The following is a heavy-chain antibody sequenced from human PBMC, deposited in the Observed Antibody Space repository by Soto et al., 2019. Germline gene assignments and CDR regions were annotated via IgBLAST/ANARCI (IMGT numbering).Heavy chain of an antibody. Sequence: SVKVSCKASGGTFSSYAISWVRQAPGQGLEWMGGIIPIFGTANYAQKFQGRVTITADESTSTAYMELSSLRSEDTAVYYCARLAAPPPYYYYGMDVWGQGTTVTVSS. CDR1: GGTFSSYA. V-gene: IGHV1-69*13. CDR2: IIPIFGTA. CDR3: ARLAAPPPYYYYGMDV. J-gene: IGHJ6*02. D-gene: IGHD6-6*01.